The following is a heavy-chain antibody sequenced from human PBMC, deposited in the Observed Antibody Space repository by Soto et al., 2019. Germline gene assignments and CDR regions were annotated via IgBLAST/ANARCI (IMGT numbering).Heavy chain of an antibody. J-gene: IGHJ6*02. CDR1: GFTFSSYA. D-gene: IGHD1-26*01. CDR2: ISYDGSNK. CDR3: ARDRLGPNYYYYYGMDV. V-gene: IGHV3-30-3*01. Sequence: QVQLVESGGGVVQPGRSLRLSCAASGFTFSSYAMHWVRQAPGKGLEWVAVISYDGSNKYYADSVKGRFTISRDNSKNTLYLQMNSLRAEDTAVYYCARDRLGPNYYYYYGMDVWGQGTTVTVSS.